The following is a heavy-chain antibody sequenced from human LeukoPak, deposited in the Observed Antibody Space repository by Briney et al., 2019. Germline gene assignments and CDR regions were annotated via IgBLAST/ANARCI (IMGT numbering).Heavy chain of an antibody. CDR3: ARDSEKSSSFAFDI. D-gene: IGHD6-13*01. CDR1: GFSFRSHW. CDR2: INLDGSEK. V-gene: IGHV3-7*01. J-gene: IGHJ3*02. Sequence: PGGSLRLSCAASGFSFRSHWMSWVRQAPGKGLELVANINLDGSEKYYVDSVMGRFAVSRDNADNSLYLQINSLRAEDTAVYFCARDSEKSSSFAFDIWGQGTMVTVSS.